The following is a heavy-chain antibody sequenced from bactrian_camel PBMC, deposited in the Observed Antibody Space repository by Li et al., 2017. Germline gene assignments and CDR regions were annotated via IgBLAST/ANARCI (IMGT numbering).Heavy chain of an antibody. CDR1: IHTSSTSE. J-gene: IGHJ4*01. D-gene: IGHD5*01. CDR3: AKETAPYGGTRDFDY. V-gene: IGHV3S55*01. CDR2: IDSDGRT. Sequence: HVQLVESGGGSVQAGGALRLSCAASIHTSSTSEHTFSDYWMAWFRQVPGKERVGVVGIDSDGRTTYSPSVKGRFAISRDNAKNTPYLQLNSLKTEDTAMYYCAKETAPYGGTRDFDYWGQGTQVTVS.